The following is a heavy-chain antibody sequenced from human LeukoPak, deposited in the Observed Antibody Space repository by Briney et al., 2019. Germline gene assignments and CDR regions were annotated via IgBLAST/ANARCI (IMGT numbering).Heavy chain of an antibody. Sequence: PGGSLRLSCAASGFTFSSYAMSWVRQAPGKGLEWVSTITGSSRSTYYADSVRGRFTISRDNSKNTLCLQMNSLTAEDTAVYYCAKDTPLTAYSPGWSGNSFDSWGQGTLVTVSS. J-gene: IGHJ4*02. CDR3: AKDTPLTAYSPGWSGNSFDS. CDR1: GFTFSSYA. CDR2: ITGSSRST. D-gene: IGHD6-19*01. V-gene: IGHV3-23*01.